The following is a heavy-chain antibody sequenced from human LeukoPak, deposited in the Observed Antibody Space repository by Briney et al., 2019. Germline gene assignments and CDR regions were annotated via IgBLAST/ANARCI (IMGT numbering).Heavy chain of an antibody. Sequence: PSETLSLTCAVYGGSFSSYYWSWIRQPAGKGLEWIGRIYTSGSTNYNPSLKSRVTMSVDTSKNQFSLKLSSVTTADTAVYYCARDTMIAIFDYWGQGTLVTVSS. J-gene: IGHJ4*02. CDR2: IYTSGST. V-gene: IGHV4-4*07. D-gene: IGHD3-22*01. CDR1: GGSFSSYY. CDR3: ARDTMIAIFDY.